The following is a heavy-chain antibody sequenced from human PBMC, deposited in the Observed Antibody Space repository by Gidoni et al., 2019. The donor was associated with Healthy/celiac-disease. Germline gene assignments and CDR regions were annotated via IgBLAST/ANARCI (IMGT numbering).Heavy chain of an antibody. Sequence: EVQLVQSGAEVKKPGESLRISCKGSGTRFPRHCIRLVRQMPGKGLEWVGGGDPSDSYTNYSPSFQGHVTISADKSISTAYLQWSSLKASDTAMYYCARHEDFDFWSGYYSIYYYGMDVWGQGTTVTVSS. CDR1: GTRFPRHC. V-gene: IGHV5-10-1*03. CDR2: GDPSDSYT. J-gene: IGHJ6*02. D-gene: IGHD3-3*01. CDR3: ARHEDFDFWSGYYSIYYYGMDV.